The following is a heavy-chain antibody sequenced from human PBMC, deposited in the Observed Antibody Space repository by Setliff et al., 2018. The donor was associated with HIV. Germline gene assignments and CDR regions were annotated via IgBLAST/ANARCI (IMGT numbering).Heavy chain of an antibody. Sequence: SETLSLTCTVSGGSISSYYWSWIRQPPGKGLEWIGYIYYSGSTNYNPSLKSRVTISVDTSKNQFSLKLSSVTAADTAVYYCARDSPGPQYYYYGMDVWGQGTTVTVS. V-gene: IGHV4-59*01. CDR3: ARDSPGPQYYYYGMDV. CDR2: IYYSGST. CDR1: GGSISSYY. J-gene: IGHJ6*02.